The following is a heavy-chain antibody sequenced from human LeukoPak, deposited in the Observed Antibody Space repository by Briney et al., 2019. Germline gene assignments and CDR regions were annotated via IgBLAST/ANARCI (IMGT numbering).Heavy chain of an antibody. CDR2: ISYDGSNK. V-gene: IGHV3-30*18. Sequence: GRSLRLSCAASGFTFSSYGMDWVRQAPGNGLEWVAVISYDGSNKYYADSVKGRITISRDNSKNTLYLQMNSLRAEDTAVYYCAKASGVPWADYAFDIWGQGTLVTVSS. CDR1: GFTFSSYG. CDR3: AKASGVPWADYAFDI. D-gene: IGHD3-10*01. J-gene: IGHJ3*02.